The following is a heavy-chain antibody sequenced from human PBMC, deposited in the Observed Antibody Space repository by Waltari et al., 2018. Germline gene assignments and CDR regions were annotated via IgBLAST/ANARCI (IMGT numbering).Heavy chain of an antibody. CDR2: ISSGSNTI. Sequence: EVQLVESGGGLVQPGGSLRLSCAASGFTFSNYGMNWVRQAPGKGLEWISYISSGSNTIYYADSVKGRFTISRDNAKNSLYLQMNSLRAEDTAVYYCASYYDFWSGYQGYWYFDLWGRGTLVTVSS. V-gene: IGHV3-48*04. J-gene: IGHJ2*01. CDR3: ASYYDFWSGYQGYWYFDL. CDR1: GFTFSNYG. D-gene: IGHD3-3*01.